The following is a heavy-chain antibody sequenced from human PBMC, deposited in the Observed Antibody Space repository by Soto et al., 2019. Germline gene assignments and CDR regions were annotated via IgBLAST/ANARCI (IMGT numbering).Heavy chain of an antibody. CDR2: ISGYNGNT. V-gene: IGHV1-18*04. CDR1: GYTFTSYG. CDR3: ARDQHHYDSSGYSDY. Sequence: QVQLVQSGAEVKKPGASVKVSCKASGYTFTSYGISWVRQAPGQGLEWMGWISGYNGNTNYAQKLQGRVTMTTDTSTSTAYMELRSLRSDDTAVYYCARDQHHYDSSGYSDYWGQGTLVTVSS. J-gene: IGHJ4*02. D-gene: IGHD3-22*01.